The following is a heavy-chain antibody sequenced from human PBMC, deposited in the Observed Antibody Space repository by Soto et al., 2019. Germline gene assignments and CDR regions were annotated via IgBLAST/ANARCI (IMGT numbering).Heavy chain of an antibody. V-gene: IGHV3-30*18. Sequence: QVQLVESGGGVVQPGRSLRLSCAASGFTFSHYAMHWVRQAPGKGLEWVALMSYDGSNEYYEDSVKGRFTISRDNSKNTLYLQMNSLRAEDTAVYYCAKDGSHNFDYWGQGTLVTVS. D-gene: IGHD1-26*01. CDR2: MSYDGSNE. CDR3: AKDGSHNFDY. CDR1: GFTFSHYA. J-gene: IGHJ4*02.